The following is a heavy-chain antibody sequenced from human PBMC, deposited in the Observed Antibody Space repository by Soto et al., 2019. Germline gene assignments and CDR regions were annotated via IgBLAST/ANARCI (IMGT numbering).Heavy chain of an antibody. Sequence: GASVKVSCKVSGYTLTDLSMHWVRQAPGKGLEWMGGFDPEEGKTVYAQRFQGRLTMTGDTSTDTRYMELHSLTSDVTAVYYCAIKLGYFDYWGQGTLVTVSS. CDR2: FDPEEGKT. CDR3: AIKLGYFDY. CDR1: GYTLTDLS. D-gene: IGHD6-6*01. J-gene: IGHJ4*02. V-gene: IGHV1-24*01.